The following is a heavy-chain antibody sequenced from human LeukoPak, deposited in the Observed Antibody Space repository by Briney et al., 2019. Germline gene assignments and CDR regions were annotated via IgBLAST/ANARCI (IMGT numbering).Heavy chain of an antibody. V-gene: IGHV5-51*01. CDR3: ARKRLGYCSSSRCARMDP. Sequence: EQSLNISCKGSGYSFTSYWIGWVRQMPGKALGWMGMIYPGDSDTRYSPSFPGQATISAHKSISTTYLQWSSLNAADTAMYYFARKRLGYCSSSRCARMDPWGQGTLVTVSS. CDR1: GYSFTSYW. CDR2: IYPGDSDT. J-gene: IGHJ5*02. D-gene: IGHD2-2*01.